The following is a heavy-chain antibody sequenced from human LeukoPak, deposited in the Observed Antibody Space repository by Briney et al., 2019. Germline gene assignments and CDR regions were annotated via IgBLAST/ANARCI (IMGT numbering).Heavy chain of an antibody. D-gene: IGHD6-13*01. J-gene: IGHJ5*02. CDR2: INPNSGGT. Sequence: ASVKVSCKASGYTFTGYYMHWVRQAPGQGLEWMGWINPNSGGTNYAQKFQGRVTMTRDTSTSTAYMELSRLRSDDTAVYYYARDRSSSWYSSSWENWFDPWGQGTLVTVSS. CDR3: ARDRSSSWYSSSWENWFDP. V-gene: IGHV1-2*02. CDR1: GYTFTGYY.